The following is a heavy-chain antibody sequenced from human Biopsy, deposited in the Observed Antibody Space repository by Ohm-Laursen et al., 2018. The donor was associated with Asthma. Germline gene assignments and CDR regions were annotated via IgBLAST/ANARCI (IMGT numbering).Heavy chain of an antibody. Sequence: SDTLSLTCTVSGASIRGSGSYWAWIRQAPGKGPEWIGTTHYSGSTFYKPSLRSRVTMSLGTSTTHFSLRLRSVTATDTAVYYCASPVNRAFGGYEWAAVFDYWGQGILVTVSS. D-gene: IGHD5-12*01. J-gene: IGHJ4*02. CDR2: THYSGST. CDR1: GASIRGSGSY. V-gene: IGHV4-39*01. CDR3: ASPVNRAFGGYEWAAVFDY.